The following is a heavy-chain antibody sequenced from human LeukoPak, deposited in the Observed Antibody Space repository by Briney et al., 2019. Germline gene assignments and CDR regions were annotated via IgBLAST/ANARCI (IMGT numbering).Heavy chain of an antibody. CDR1: GFTFSSYA. J-gene: IGHJ4*02. D-gene: IGHD3-3*01. V-gene: IGHV3-23*01. CDR3: ARALGGFWSVDY. CDR2: ISGSGGST. Sequence: GGSLRLSCAASGFTFSSYAMSWVRQAPGKGLEWVSAISGSGGSTYYADSVKGRFTISRDNSKNTLYLQMNSLRVEDTAVYYCARALGGFWSVDYWGQGTLVTVSS.